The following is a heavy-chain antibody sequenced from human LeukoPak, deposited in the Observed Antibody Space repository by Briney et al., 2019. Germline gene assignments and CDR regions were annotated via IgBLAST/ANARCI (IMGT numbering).Heavy chain of an antibody. CDR1: GGSISSSSYY. Sequence: PSETLSLTCTVSGGSISSSSYYWGWIRQSPGRGLEWIGYIYNSGSTYYNPSLKSRVTISVDTSKNQFSLRLSSVTAADTAVYYCARATDYGDYGDRYYYYMDVWGKGTTVTVSS. J-gene: IGHJ6*03. CDR2: IYNSGST. D-gene: IGHD4-17*01. V-gene: IGHV4-39*07. CDR3: ARATDYGDYGDRYYYYMDV.